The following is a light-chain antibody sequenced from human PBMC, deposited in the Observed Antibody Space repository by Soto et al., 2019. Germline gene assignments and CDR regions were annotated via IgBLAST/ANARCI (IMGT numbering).Light chain of an antibody. V-gene: IGKV1-8*01. CDR1: QGITKN. J-gene: IGKJ5*01. CDR3: QQYYDWPIT. Sequence: AIRMTQSPSSLSASTGETVTINCRASQGITKNLAWYQQKPGKSPNLLIYGASTLQSGVPSRFSGSGSGTNFTLTISGLQSEDFAVYYCQQYYDWPITFGQGTRREIK. CDR2: GAS.